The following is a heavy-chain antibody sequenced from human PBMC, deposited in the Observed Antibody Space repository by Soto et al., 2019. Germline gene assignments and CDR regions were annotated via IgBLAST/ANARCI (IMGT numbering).Heavy chain of an antibody. CDR1: GFTFTSSA. J-gene: IGHJ6*02. CDR3: AAWGYDILTVQTPSYYYYGMDV. D-gene: IGHD3-9*01. V-gene: IGHV1-58*02. Sequence: SVKVSCKASGFTFTSSAMQWVRQARGQRLEWIGWIVVGSGNTNYAQKFQERVTITRDMSTSTAYMELSSLRSEDTAVYYCAAWGYDILTVQTPSYYYYGMDVWGQGTTVTVSS. CDR2: IVVGSGNT.